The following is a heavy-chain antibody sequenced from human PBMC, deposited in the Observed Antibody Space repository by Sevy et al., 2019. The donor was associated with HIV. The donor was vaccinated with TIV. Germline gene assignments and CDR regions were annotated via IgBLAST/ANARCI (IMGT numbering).Heavy chain of an antibody. D-gene: IGHD3-9*01. CDR3: AREKLDILTGYHRTGTTLAWFDP. CDR2: IYYSGST. V-gene: IGHV4-30-4*01. CDR1: GGSISSGDYY. J-gene: IGHJ5*02. Sequence: SETLSLTCTVSGGSISSGDYYWSWIRQPPGKGLEWIGYIYYSGSTYYNPSLKSRVTISVDTSKNQFSLKLSSVTAADTAVYYWAREKLDILTGYHRTGTTLAWFDPWGQGTLVTVSS.